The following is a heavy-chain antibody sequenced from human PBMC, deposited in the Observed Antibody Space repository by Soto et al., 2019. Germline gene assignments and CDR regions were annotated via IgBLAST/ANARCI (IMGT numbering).Heavy chain of an antibody. Sequence: EVQLVESGGGLIQPGGSLTLSCAASGFTVSGHYITWVRQPPGKGLEWVSTISDNGANTFIGDSMKDHFDISRDNSKNTVFLHLSTVRAEDTAIYYCARAIGADFFDYWGQGTPVTVSS. V-gene: IGHV3-53*03. CDR3: ARAIGADFFDY. CDR2: SDNGANT. D-gene: IGHD6-25*01. CDR1: GFTVSGHY. J-gene: IGHJ4*02.